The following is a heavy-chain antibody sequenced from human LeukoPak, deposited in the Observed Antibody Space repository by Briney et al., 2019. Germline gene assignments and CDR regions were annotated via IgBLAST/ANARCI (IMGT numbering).Heavy chain of an antibody. CDR2: ISSSSSYI. CDR1: GFTFSSYS. J-gene: IGHJ5*02. D-gene: IGHD3-10*01. Sequence: GGSLRLSCAASGFTFSSYSMNWVRQAPGKGLEWVSSISSSSSYIYYADSVKGRFTISRDNAKNSLYLQMSSLRAEDTAVYYCARELLWFGELSGWFDPWGQGTLVTVSS. V-gene: IGHV3-21*01. CDR3: ARELLWFGELSGWFDP.